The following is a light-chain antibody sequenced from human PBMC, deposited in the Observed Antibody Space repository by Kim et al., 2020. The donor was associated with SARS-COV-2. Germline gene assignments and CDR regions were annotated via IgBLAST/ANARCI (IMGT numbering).Light chain of an antibody. Sequence: EIVLTQSPATLSLSPGERATLSCRASQSIADYLAWYQHRPGQSPRLLMYDASNRATGIPARFSGSGSGRDFTLTISSLEPEDFAIYHCQQRSTGVTFGKGTRLEIK. J-gene: IGKJ5*01. CDR3: QQRSTGVT. CDR2: DAS. V-gene: IGKV3-11*02. CDR1: QSIADY.